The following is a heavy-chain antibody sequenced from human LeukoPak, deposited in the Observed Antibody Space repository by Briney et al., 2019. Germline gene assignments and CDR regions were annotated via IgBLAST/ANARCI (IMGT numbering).Heavy chain of an antibody. CDR3: ARESGSYCIDY. CDR1: GFTFSSYA. V-gene: IGHV3-30-3*01. CDR2: ISYDGSNK. D-gene: IGHD1-26*01. J-gene: IGHJ4*02. Sequence: GSLRLSCAASGFTFSSYAMHWVRQAPGKGLEWVAVISYDGSNKYYADSVKGRFTISRDNSKNTLYLQMNSLRAEDTAVYYCARESGSYCIDYWGQGILVTVSS.